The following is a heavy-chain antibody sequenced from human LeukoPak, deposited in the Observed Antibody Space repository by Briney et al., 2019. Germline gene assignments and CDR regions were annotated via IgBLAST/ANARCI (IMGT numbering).Heavy chain of an antibody. CDR1: GYTFTSYY. Sequence: ASVKVSCKASGYTFTSYYMHWVRQAPGQGLEWMGIINPSGGSTSYAQKFQGRVTMTRDTSISTAYMELSSLRSEDTAVYYCAREDFSDSGSYGGHFDYWGQGTLVTVSS. D-gene: IGHD1-26*01. V-gene: IGHV1-46*01. CDR2: INPSGGST. CDR3: AREDFSDSGSYGGHFDY. J-gene: IGHJ4*02.